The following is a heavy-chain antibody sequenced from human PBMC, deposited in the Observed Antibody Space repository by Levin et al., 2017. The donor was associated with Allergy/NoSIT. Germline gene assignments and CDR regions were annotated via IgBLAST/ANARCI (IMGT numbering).Heavy chain of an antibody. D-gene: IGHD1-26*01. J-gene: IGHJ4*02. CDR1: DDSISSSTYY. V-gene: IGHV4-39*01. CDR2: FYYGGGT. CDR3: ATQPASGRGFDY. Sequence: SETLSLTCTVSDDSISSSTYYWGWLRQPPGKGLEWIASFYYGGGTYYNTSLRSRVTISVDASKNQFSLKLSSVTAADTALYHCATQPASGRGFDYWGQGTLVTASS.